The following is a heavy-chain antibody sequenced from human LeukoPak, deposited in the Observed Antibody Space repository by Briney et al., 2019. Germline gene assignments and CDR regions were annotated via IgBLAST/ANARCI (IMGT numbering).Heavy chain of an antibody. J-gene: IGHJ4*02. CDR3: ARYRGDIVVVPAAIPEYYFDY. D-gene: IGHD2-2*02. CDR2: INPNSGGT. Sequence: ASVKVSCKASGYTFTGYYMHWVRQAPGQGLEWMGWINPNSGGTNYAQKFQGRVTMTRDTSISTAYMELSRLRSDDTAVYYCARYRGDIVVVPAAIPEYYFDYWGQGTLVTVSS. V-gene: IGHV1-2*02. CDR1: GYTFTGYY.